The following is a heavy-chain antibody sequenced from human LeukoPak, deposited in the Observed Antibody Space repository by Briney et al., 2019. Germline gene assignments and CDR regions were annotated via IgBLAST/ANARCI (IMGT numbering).Heavy chain of an antibody. Sequence: GGSLRLSCAASGFTFSSYWMSWVRQAPGKGLEWVANIKHDVSEKNYVDSVKGRFTISRDNAKKSLYLQLNSLRAEDTAVYYCARENLESSGWDVWGQGALVTVSS. CDR1: GFTFSSYW. D-gene: IGHD3-22*01. J-gene: IGHJ4*02. CDR2: IKHDVSEK. V-gene: IGHV3-7*01. CDR3: ARENLESSGWDV.